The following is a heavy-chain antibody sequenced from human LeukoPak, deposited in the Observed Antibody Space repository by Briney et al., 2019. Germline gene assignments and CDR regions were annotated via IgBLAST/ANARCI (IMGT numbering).Heavy chain of an antibody. D-gene: IGHD5-18*01. Sequence: PGGSLRLSCAASGFTFSSYWMHWVRQAPGKGLVWVSRMNSDGSSTTYADSVKGRFTISRENAKNTLYLQMNSLRAEDTAVYYCVRVGGYSYGSLDSWGQGTLVTVSS. V-gene: IGHV3-74*03. CDR1: GFTFSSYW. CDR2: MNSDGSST. J-gene: IGHJ4*02. CDR3: VRVGGYSYGSLDS.